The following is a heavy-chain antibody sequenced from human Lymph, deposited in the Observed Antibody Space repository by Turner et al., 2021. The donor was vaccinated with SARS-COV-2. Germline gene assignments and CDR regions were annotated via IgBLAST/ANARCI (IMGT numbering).Heavy chain of an antibody. D-gene: IGHD1-1*01. J-gene: IGHJ4*02. CDR3: ARLPGGRDYFDY. CDR2: IYYSGST. CDR1: GGSISSSSYY. Sequence: QLQLQESGPGLVKPSETLSLTCTVAGGSISSSSYYWGWIRQPPGKGLEWIGSIYYSGSTYYNPSLKRRVTISVDTSKNQFSLKLSSVTAADTAVYYCARLPGGRDYFDYWGQGTLVTVSS. V-gene: IGHV4-39*01.